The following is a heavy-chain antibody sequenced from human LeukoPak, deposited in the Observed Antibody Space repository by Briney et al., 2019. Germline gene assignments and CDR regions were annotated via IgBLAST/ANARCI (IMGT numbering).Heavy chain of an antibody. CDR2: VSSSGST. CDR3: ARLVSSSMDY. D-gene: IGHD6-13*01. Sequence: PSETLSLTCILSRGSISPYYWSWIRQPPGKGLEWIGYVSSSGSTNYNPSLKSRVTISVDRSKNQLSLKLSSVTAADKAVYCCARLVSSSMDYWGQGALVTVSS. J-gene: IGHJ4*02. CDR1: RGSISPYY. V-gene: IGHV4-59*08.